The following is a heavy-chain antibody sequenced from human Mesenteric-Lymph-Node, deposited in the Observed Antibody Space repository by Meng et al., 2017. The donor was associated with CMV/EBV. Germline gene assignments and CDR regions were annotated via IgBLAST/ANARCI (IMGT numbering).Heavy chain of an antibody. J-gene: IGHJ5*02. Sequence: SETLSLTCTVSGDSISSSTYFWVWVRQPPGEGLEWIGSINYSGTTYYRSSLKSRGTVSVDTSKNQFSLKLSSVTAADTAVYYCARGRRGYRHYNWFDPWGQGTLVTVSS. CDR2: INYSGTT. CDR1: GDSISSSTYF. D-gene: IGHD3-16*02. CDR3: ARGRRGYRHYNWFDP. V-gene: IGHV4-39*07.